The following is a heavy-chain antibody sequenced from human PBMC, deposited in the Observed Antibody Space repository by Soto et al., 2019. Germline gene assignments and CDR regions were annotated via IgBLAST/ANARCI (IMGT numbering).Heavy chain of an antibody. CDR3: TTEDPSWLRGLEY. CDR2: IKGSVDGATT. J-gene: IGHJ4*02. Sequence: EVKLVESGGGLVKPGGSLRLSCAASGFNFNEDWISWVRQAPGKGLEWVGRIKGSVDGATTDYAPPVNGRFTILRDDSKNTLYLQMDSLKTEDTAVYYCTTEDPSWLRGLEYWGQGTLVTVSS. CDR1: GFNFNEDW. D-gene: IGHD5-12*01. V-gene: IGHV3-15*01.